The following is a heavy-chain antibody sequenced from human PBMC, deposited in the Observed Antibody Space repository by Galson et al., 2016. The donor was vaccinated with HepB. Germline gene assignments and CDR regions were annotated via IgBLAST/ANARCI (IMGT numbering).Heavy chain of an antibody. D-gene: IGHD3-22*01. V-gene: IGHV3-23*01. CDR3: AKSMSVSYYYDSSGYSFDY. CDR2: ISGSGGST. Sequence: SLRLSCAASGFTFSCYAMSWVRQAPGKGLEWVSAISGSGGSTYYEDSVTGRFTISRDNSKNTLYLQMNSLRAEDTAVYYCAKSMSVSYYYDSSGYSFDYWGQGTLVTVSS. J-gene: IGHJ4*02. CDR1: GFTFSCYA.